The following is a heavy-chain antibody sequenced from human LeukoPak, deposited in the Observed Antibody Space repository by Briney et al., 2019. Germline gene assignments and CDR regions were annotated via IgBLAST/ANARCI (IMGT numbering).Heavy chain of an antibody. CDR2: IKSKTDGGTT. Sequence: GGSPRLSCAASGFTFSNAWMSWVRQAPGKGLEWVGRIKSKTDGGTTDYAAPVKGRFTISRDDSKNTLYLQMNSLKTEDTAVYYCTTESEYQLLYGAGQVFDYWGQGTLVTVSS. CDR3: TTESEYQLLYGAGQVFDY. D-gene: IGHD2-2*02. V-gene: IGHV3-15*01. CDR1: GFTFSNAW. J-gene: IGHJ4*02.